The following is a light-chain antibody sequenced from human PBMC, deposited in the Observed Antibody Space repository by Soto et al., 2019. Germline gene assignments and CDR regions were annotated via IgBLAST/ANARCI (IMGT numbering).Light chain of an antibody. CDR2: DAS. CDR3: QQCYMGWT. CDR1: QSIGRF. V-gene: IGKV1-5*01. J-gene: IGKJ1*01. Sequence: DIQMTQSPSTLSASVGDRVTTTCRASQSIGRFLAWYQHQPGKAPKLLIYDASTLESGVPSRFSGTGSGTEFTFSITSLQPEDFGTYYCQQCYMGWTFGQGTKVEIK.